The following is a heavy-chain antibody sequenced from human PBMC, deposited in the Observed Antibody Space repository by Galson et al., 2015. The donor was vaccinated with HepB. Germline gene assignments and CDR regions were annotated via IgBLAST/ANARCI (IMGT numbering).Heavy chain of an antibody. CDR1: GYIFSSYD. CDR2: MNPNSGNT. Sequence: SVKVSCKASGYIFSSYDINWVRQATGQGLEWMGWMNPNSGNTGYAQKFQGRVTMTRNTSISTAYMELSSLRSEDTAVYYCARGTRYCSSTSCYPPDYWGQGTLVTVSS. D-gene: IGHD2-2*01. V-gene: IGHV1-8*01. J-gene: IGHJ4*02. CDR3: ARGTRYCSSTSCYPPDY.